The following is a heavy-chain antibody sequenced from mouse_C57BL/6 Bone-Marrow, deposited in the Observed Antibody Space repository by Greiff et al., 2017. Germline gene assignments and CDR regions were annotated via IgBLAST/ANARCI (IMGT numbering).Heavy chain of an antibody. CDR2: IDPGNGDT. Sequence: VQLQQSGAELVRPGASVKLSCTASGFNIKDDYMHWVKQRPEQGLEWIGWIDPGNGDTEYASKFQGKATITADTSSNTAYLQLSSLTAEDTAVYYCTPNGYYFDYWGQGTTLTVSS. CDR3: TPNGYYFDY. J-gene: IGHJ2*01. CDR1: GFNIKDDY. V-gene: IGHV14-4*01.